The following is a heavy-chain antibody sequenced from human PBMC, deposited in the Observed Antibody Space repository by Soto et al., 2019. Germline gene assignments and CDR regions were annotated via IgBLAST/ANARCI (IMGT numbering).Heavy chain of an antibody. D-gene: IGHD3-16*01. CDR2: VHGGGST. J-gene: IGHJ4*02. CDR3: AGRLTTAASLDY. CDR1: GFTVSNNH. Sequence: VQLVESGGGLIQPGGSLRLSCAASGFTVSNNHMTWVRQAAGKGLELVSFVHGGGSTSYADSVKGRFTISRDNSKNTLYLQMDSLRAEDTAIYYCAGRLTTAASLDYWGRGTLVIVSS. V-gene: IGHV3-53*01.